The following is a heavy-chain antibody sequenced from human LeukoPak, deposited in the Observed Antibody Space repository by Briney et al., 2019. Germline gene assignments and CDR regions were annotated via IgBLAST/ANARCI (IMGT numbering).Heavy chain of an antibody. CDR3: AKDRASYYYYGMDV. J-gene: IGHJ6*02. Sequence: GGSLRLSCAASGFTFTNYWMHWVRQAPGMGLVWVSRLPPDELDIIYADSVKGRFTVSRDNAKNTVYLQMNNLRAEDTAVYYCAKDRASYYYYGMDVWGQGTTVTVSS. CDR2: LPPDELDI. V-gene: IGHV3-74*01. CDR1: GFTFTNYW.